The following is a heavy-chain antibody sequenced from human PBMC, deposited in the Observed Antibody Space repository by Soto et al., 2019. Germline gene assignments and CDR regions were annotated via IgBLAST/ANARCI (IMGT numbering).Heavy chain of an antibody. Sequence: PGESLKISCKGSGYSFTSYWIGWVRQMPGKGLEWMGIIYPSDSDTKYSPSFQGQVTISADKSINTAYLQWSSLRASDTAMYYCARQIYDSDTGPNFQYYFDSWGQGTPVTVSS. CDR3: ARQIYDSDTGPNFQYYFDS. J-gene: IGHJ4*02. D-gene: IGHD3-22*01. V-gene: IGHV5-51*01. CDR2: IYPSDSDT. CDR1: GYSFTSYW.